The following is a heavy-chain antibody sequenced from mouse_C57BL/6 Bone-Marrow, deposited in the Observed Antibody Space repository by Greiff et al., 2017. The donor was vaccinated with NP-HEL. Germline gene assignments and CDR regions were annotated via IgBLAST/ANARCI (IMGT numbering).Heavy chain of an antibody. V-gene: IGHV10-1*01. CDR2: IRSKSNNYAT. J-gene: IGHJ4*01. CDR1: GFSFNTYA. CDR3: VRHGHHYYAMDY. Sequence: GGGLVQPKGSLKLSCAASGFSFNTYAMNWVRQAPGKGLEWVARIRSKSNNYATYYADSVKDRFTISRDDSESMLYLQMNNLKTEDTAMYYCVRHGHHYYAMDYWGQGTSVTVSS.